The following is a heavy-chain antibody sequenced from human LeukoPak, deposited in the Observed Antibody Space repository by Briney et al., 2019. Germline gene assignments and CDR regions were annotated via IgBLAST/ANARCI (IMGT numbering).Heavy chain of an antibody. J-gene: IGHJ2*01. D-gene: IGHD3-3*01. V-gene: IGHV3-15*01. Sequence: GGSLRLSCAASGFTFTNAWMNWVRRAPGKGLEWVGVIKKKTDGGTADYAAPVKGRFTISRDDSKSIAYLQMNSLKTEDTAVYYCTREHRYDFWSGYYTWGWYFDLWGRGTLVTVSS. CDR1: GFTFTNAW. CDR3: TREHRYDFWSGYYTWGWYFDL. CDR2: IKKKTDGGTA.